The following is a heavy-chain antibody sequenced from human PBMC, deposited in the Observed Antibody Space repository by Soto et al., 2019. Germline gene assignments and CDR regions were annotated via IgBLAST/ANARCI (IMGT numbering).Heavy chain of an antibody. Sequence: EVQLVQSGADVKKPGESLKISCEGSGYNFVNYWIGWARQKPGKGLEWLGIIYPDDSDTKYSPSFQGQVSISIDKSISTAYLQWSSLKASDTGIYYCARHRKVVARGTYYMDVCGNGTTVTVSS. CDR2: IYPDDSDT. J-gene: IGHJ6*03. CDR1: GYNFVNYW. D-gene: IGHD2-15*01. V-gene: IGHV5-51*01. CDR3: ARHRKVVARGTYYMDV.